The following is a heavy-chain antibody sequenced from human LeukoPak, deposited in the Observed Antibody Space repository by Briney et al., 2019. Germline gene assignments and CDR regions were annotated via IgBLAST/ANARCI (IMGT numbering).Heavy chain of an antibody. CDR1: GFSLSTSGVG. V-gene: IGHV2-5*01. J-gene: IGHJ4*02. D-gene: IGHD5-12*01. CDR2: IYCNDDK. CDR3: ARVSRNDLVATYRYCFDY. Sequence: SGPTLVNPTQTLTLTCTFSGFSLSTSGVGVGWILQPPGKALEWLALIYCNDDKRYSPSLKSRLTITKDTSKNQVVLTMTNMDPVDTATYYCARVSRNDLVATYRYCFDYWGQGTLVTVSS.